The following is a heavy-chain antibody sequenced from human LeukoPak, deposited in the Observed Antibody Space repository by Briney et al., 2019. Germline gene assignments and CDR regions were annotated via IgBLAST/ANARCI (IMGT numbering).Heavy chain of an antibody. Sequence: GGSLRLSCAASGFTFSSYAMSWFRQAPGKGLEWVSAISGSGGSTYYADSVKGRFTISRDNSKNTLYLQMNSLRAEDTAVYYCATPPQEYQLPIDYWGQGTLVTVSS. V-gene: IGHV3-23*01. CDR3: ATPPQEYQLPIDY. CDR2: ISGSGGST. J-gene: IGHJ4*02. D-gene: IGHD2-2*01. CDR1: GFTFSSYA.